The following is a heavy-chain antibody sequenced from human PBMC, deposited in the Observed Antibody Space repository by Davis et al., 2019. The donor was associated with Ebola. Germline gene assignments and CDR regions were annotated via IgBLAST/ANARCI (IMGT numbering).Heavy chain of an antibody. D-gene: IGHD3-22*01. J-gene: IGHJ6*02. Sequence: ASVKVSCKASGYTFTSYDINWVRQATGQGLEWMGWMNPNSGNTGYAQKFQGRVTITRNTSISTAYMELSSLRSEDTAVYYCARGQRSYYYDSSGYYRSYYYGMDVWGQGTTVTVSS. CDR2: MNPNSGNT. V-gene: IGHV1-8*03. CDR1: GYTFTSYD. CDR3: ARGQRSYYYDSSGYYRSYYYGMDV.